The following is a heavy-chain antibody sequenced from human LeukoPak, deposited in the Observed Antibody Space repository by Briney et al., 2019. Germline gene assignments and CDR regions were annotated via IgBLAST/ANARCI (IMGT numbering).Heavy chain of an antibody. CDR2: ISVYNGNI. J-gene: IGHJ5*02. D-gene: IGHD2-15*01. CDR3: ARDLTADIIGPINWFDP. CDR1: GYTFIKYG. V-gene: IGHV1-18*01. Sequence: GASVKVSCKASGYTFIKYGISWVRQAPGQGLEWMGWISVYNGNIRYAQNLQGRVTMTTDTSTSTAYMELRSLGPDDTAVYYCARDLTADIIGPINWFDPWGQGTQVTVSS.